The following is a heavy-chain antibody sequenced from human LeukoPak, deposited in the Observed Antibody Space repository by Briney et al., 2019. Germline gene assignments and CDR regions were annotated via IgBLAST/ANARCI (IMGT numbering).Heavy chain of an antibody. CDR3: AKRDNWNDSDLDY. V-gene: IGHV3-23*01. J-gene: IGHJ4*02. D-gene: IGHD1-20*01. CDR1: GFTFSSYG. CDR2: ISGSGGST. Sequence: HTGGSLRLSCAASGFTFSSYGMSWVRQAPGKGLEWVSAISGSGGSTYYADSVKGRFTISRDNSKNTLYLQMNSLRAEDTAVYYCAKRDNWNDSDLDYWGQGTLVTVSS.